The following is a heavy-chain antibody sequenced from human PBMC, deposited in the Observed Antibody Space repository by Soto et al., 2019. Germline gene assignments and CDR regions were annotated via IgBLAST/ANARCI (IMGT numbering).Heavy chain of an antibody. Sequence: EVQLLESGGGLGQPGGSLRLSCAASGFTFSSYGMTWVRQAPGKGLEWGSFSSATGAGTYYADSVKGRFTISRDNSKNTLYLQMTSLRADDTAVYYCAKDRRTGGNYGFDSDFWGQGALVIVSS. CDR3: AKDRRTGGNYGFDSDF. CDR2: SSATGAGT. CDR1: GFTFSSYG. V-gene: IGHV3-23*01. D-gene: IGHD1-7*01. J-gene: IGHJ4*02.